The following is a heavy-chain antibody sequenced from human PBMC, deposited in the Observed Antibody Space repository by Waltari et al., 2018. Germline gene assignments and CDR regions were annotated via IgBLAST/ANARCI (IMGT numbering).Heavy chain of an antibody. J-gene: IGHJ6*02. CDR3: AREAYNFLTGSGYYGVDV. CDR2: ISTYNGNT. CDR1: GYTFTGYG. Sequence: QVRLVQSGAEMKRPGASVKVSCKASGYTFTGYGINWVRQAPGHGLEWMGWISTYNGNTNYAPKLQGRVTLTTDTSTTTAYMELKSLRSDDTAIYYCAREAYNFLTGSGYYGVDVWGQGTTVTVSS. V-gene: IGHV1-18*04. D-gene: IGHD3-9*01.